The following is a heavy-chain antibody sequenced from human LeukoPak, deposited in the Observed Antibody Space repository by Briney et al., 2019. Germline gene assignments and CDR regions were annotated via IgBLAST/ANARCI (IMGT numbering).Heavy chain of an antibody. D-gene: IGHD2-2*01. J-gene: IGHJ5*02. CDR3: ARDAGYCSSTSCSYNWFDP. V-gene: IGHV4-4*07. Sequence: SETLSLTCTVSGGSISSYYWSWIRQPAGKGLEWIGRIYTSGSTNYNPSLKSRVTMSVDTSKNQFSLKLSSVTAADTAVYYCARDAGYCSSTSCSYNWFDPWGQGTLVTVSS. CDR2: IYTSGST. CDR1: GGSISSYY.